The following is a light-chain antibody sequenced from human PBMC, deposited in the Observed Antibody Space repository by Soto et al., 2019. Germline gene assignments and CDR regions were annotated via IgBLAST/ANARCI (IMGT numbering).Light chain of an antibody. Sequence: EIVITQSPAPVSVSPGDRVTLSCRASRTVHSNVAWYQQKPGQAPRLLIYGAFKRATGIPDRFSGSGSGTDFTLTISRMEPEDFAVYCCQQYGSSPRTFGQGTKVDIK. CDR2: GAF. V-gene: IGKV3-20*01. J-gene: IGKJ1*01. CDR3: QQYGSSPRT. CDR1: RTVHSN.